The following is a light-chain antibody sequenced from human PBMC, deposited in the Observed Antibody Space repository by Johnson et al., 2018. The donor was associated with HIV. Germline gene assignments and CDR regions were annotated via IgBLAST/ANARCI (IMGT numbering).Light chain of an antibody. CDR2: DNT. V-gene: IGLV1-51*01. CDR3: GTWDSSLTAYV. CDR1: TSNIGNND. J-gene: IGLJ1*01. Sequence: QSVLTQPPSVSAAPGQKVTFSCSGSTSNIGNNDVSWYRHLPGTAPKLLIYDNTKRPSGIPDRFSGSKSDTSATLAITGLQTGDEADYYCGTWDSSLTAYVFGTGPKVTV.